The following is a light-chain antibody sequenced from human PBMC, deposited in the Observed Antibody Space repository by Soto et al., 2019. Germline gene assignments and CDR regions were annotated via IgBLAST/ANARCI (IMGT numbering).Light chain of an antibody. CDR2: DAS. V-gene: IGKV1-5*01. CDR1: QSISRR. Sequence: DIHRRPSPSTQHANVRDRVTITCRASQSISRRLAWYQQKPVKAPKFLIYDASSLESGVPSRFSGSGSGTEFTLTISSLQPDDFATYYCQQYNSFPITFGQGTRLEIK. CDR3: QQYNSFPIT. J-gene: IGKJ5*01.